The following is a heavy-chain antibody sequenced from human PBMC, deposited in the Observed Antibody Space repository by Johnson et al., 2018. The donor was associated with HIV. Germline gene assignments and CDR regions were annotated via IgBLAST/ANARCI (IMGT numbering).Heavy chain of an antibody. J-gene: IGHJ3*02. CDR3: AKDPGNLYCAGDCYPEDAFDI. Sequence: VQLVESGGGVVQPGRSLRLSCSASGFAFSNYGLHWVRQAPGKGLEWVSAISGSGGSTHYADSVKGRFTISRDNSKNTLYLQMNSLRAEDTAIYYCAKDPGNLYCAGDCYPEDAFDIWGQGTMVTVSS. V-gene: IGHV3-23*04. CDR2: ISGSGGST. CDR1: GFAFSNYG. D-gene: IGHD2-21*02.